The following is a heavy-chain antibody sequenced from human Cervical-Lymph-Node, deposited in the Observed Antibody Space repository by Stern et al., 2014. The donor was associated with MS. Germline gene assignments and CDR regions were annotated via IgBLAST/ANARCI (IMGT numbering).Heavy chain of an antibody. J-gene: IGHJ4*02. D-gene: IGHD5-24*01. CDR3: ARPGRDAYNSDC. CDR2: LHPGDSDT. CDR1: GYSFSSYW. V-gene: IGHV5-51*01. Sequence: EVQLVESGAEVKKPGESLKISCKASGYSFSSYWIGWVRQMPEKGLEWMGVLHPGDSDTRSSPSFQGQLPLLPETPTPPPPLHGRSLKVSDTAIYYCARPGRDAYNSDCWGQGTRVIVPS.